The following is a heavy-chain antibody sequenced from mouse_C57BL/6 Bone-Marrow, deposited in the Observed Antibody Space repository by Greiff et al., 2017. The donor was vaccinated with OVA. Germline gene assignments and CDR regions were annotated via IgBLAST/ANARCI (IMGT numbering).Heavy chain of an antibody. D-gene: IGHD2-4*01. CDR3: TTRVYYDYDGGYYFDY. Sequence: VQLQQSGAELVRPGASVKLSCTASGFNIKDDYMHWVKQRPEQGLEWIGWIDPENGDTEYASKFQGKATITADTSSNTAYLQLSSLTSEDTAVDYCTTRVYYDYDGGYYFDYWGQGTTLTVSS. CDR1: GFNIKDDY. J-gene: IGHJ2*01. CDR2: IDPENGDT. V-gene: IGHV14-4*01.